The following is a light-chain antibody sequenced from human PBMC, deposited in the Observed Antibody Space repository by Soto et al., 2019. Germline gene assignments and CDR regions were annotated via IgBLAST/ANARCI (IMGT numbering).Light chain of an antibody. CDR1: QSVNSN. Sequence: EIVMTQSPATLSVSPGEGATLSCRASQSVNSNLAWYQQKLGQAPRVLIYGASTRATGIPDRFSGSGSGTEFILTISSLQSEDFAVYYCQEYNTWPWTFGQGTKVDIK. V-gene: IGKV3-15*01. CDR2: GAS. CDR3: QEYNTWPWT. J-gene: IGKJ1*01.